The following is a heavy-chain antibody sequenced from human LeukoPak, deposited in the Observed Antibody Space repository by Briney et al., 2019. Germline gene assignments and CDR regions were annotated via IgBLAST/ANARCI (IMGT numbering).Heavy chain of an antibody. Sequence: PSETLSLTCTVSGGSISSYYWSWIRQPPGKGLEWIGYIYYSGSTNYNPSLKSRVTISVDTSKNQFSLKLSSVTAADTAAYYCARGTTYYDILTGYYIDAFDIWGQGTMVTVSS. CDR1: GGSISSYY. D-gene: IGHD3-9*01. J-gene: IGHJ3*02. CDR2: IYYSGST. V-gene: IGHV4-59*01. CDR3: ARGTTYYDILTGYYIDAFDI.